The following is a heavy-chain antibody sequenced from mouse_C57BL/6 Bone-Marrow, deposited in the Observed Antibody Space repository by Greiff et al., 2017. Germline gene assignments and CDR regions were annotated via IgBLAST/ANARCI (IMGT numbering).Heavy chain of an antibody. V-gene: IGHV5-6*01. D-gene: IGHD2-4*01. Sequence: EVHLVESGGDLVKPGGSLKLSCAASGFTFSSYGMSWVRQTPDKRLEWVATISSGGSYTYYPDSVKGRFTISRDNAKNTLYLQMSSLKSEDTAMYYCARHEVADYDYAMDYWGQGTSVTVSS. CDR2: ISSGGSYT. J-gene: IGHJ4*01. CDR1: GFTFSSYG. CDR3: ARHEVADYDYAMDY.